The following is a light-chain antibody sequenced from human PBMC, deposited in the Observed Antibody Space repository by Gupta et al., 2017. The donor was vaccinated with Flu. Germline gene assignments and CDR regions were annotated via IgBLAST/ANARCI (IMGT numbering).Light chain of an antibody. Sequence: QSALTQPPSASGFPGRPVDIPCTGTSSDVGGYNYVSWYQQHPGKAPKLMIYARRQLPSGVPDRFSGSNSGNTASLTGSGLQAEDEAYYYCSSYAVSNKYVFGTGTKVTVL. J-gene: IGLJ1*01. V-gene: IGLV2-8*01. CDR1: SSDVGGYNY. CDR2: ARR. CDR3: SSYAVSNKYV.